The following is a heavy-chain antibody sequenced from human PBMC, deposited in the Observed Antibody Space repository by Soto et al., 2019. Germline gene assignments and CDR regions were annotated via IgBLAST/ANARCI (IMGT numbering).Heavy chain of an antibody. V-gene: IGHV4-4*02. J-gene: IGHJ5*02. CDR2: IYHSGST. CDR3: ARSRVVVAATDNWFEP. D-gene: IGHD2-15*01. Sequence: SETLSLTCTVSGGSISSSNWWSWVRQPPGKGLEWIGEIYHSGSTNYNPSLKSRVTISVDKSKNQFSLKLSSVTAADTAVYYCARSRVVVAATDNWFEPWGQGTLVTVSS. CDR1: GGSISSSNW.